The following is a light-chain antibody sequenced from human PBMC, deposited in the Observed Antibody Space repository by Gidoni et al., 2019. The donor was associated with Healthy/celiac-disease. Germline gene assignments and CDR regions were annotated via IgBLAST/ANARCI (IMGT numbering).Light chain of an antibody. CDR2: DAS. CDR1: QIVSSY. V-gene: IGKV3-11*01. CDR3: QQRSNWPLT. J-gene: IGKJ4*01. Sequence: EIVLTQSPATRSLSPGERATLSCRASQIVSSYLAWYQQKPGQAPRLLIYDASNRATGIPARFSGSGSGTDFTLTISSLEPEDFAVYYCQQRSNWPLTFGGGTKVEIK.